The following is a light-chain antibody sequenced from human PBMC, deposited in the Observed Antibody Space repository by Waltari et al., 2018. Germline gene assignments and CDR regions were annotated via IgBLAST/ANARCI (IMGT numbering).Light chain of an antibody. CDR3: QQYGSSPPT. CDR2: GAS. Sequence: EIVLPQSPGTLSFSPGERATLSCRASQSVSSSYLAWYQQKAGQAPRLLIYGASSRATGIPDRFSGSGSGTDFTLTISRLEPEDFAVYYCQQYGSSPPTFGQGTKVEIK. CDR1: QSVSSSY. V-gene: IGKV3-20*01. J-gene: IGKJ1*01.